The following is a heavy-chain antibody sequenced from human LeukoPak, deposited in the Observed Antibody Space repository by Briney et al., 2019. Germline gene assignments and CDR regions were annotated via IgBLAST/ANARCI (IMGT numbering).Heavy chain of an antibody. CDR1: GHTFSTDC. CDR2: IDPSISVT. CDR3: ARSLLRFWEWAD. J-gene: IGHJ1*01. V-gene: IGHV1-46*01. Sequence: GPSVKVSCKASGHTFSTDCMHWVRQAPGQGLEWMGIIDPSISVTINRQKFQGRLTITSDTSTNTVYMELSRLESQDTAVYYCARSLLRFWEWADWGQRALASVSS. D-gene: IGHD3-3*01.